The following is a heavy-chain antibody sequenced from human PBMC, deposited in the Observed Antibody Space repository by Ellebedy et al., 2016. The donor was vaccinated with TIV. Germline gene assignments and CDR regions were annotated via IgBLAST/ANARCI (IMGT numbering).Heavy chain of an antibody. CDR2: ISYDGSNK. D-gene: IGHD3-22*01. V-gene: IGHV3-30*03. CDR1: GFTFSSYG. Sequence: GESLKISCAASGFTFSSYGMHWVRQAPGKGLEWVAVISYDGSNKYYADSVKGRFTISRDNAKNSLYLQMNSLRAEDTAVYYCARDNYDSSGYPFDYWGQGTLVTVSS. J-gene: IGHJ4*02. CDR3: ARDNYDSSGYPFDY.